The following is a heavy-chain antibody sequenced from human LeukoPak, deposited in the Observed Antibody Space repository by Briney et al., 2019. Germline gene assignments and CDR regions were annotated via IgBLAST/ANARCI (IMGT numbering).Heavy chain of an antibody. J-gene: IGHJ4*02. V-gene: IGHV3-23*01. D-gene: IGHD3-22*01. CDR2: ISGSGGGT. Sequence: GGSLKLSCVVSGITLSNYGMSWVRQAPGKGLEWVAGISGSGGGTQYADSVKGRFTISRDNRKNTLYLQMNSLRAEDTAMYFCAKRGVVIRVILVGFHKEAYYFDSWGQGALVTVSS. CDR3: AKRGVVIRVILVGFHKEAYYFDS. CDR1: GITLSNYG.